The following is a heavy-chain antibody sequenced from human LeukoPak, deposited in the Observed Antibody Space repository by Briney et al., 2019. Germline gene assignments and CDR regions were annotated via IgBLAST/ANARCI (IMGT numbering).Heavy chain of an antibody. J-gene: IGHJ4*02. Sequence: PSETLSLTCTVSGGSISSSSYYWGWIRQPPGKGLEWIGSIYYSGSTYYNPSLKSRVTISVDTSKNQFSLKLSSVTAADTAVYYCAGFEALSSSWYYWGQGTLVTVSS. V-gene: IGHV4-39*01. D-gene: IGHD6-13*01. CDR2: IYYSGST. CDR1: GGSISSSSYY. CDR3: AGFEALSSSWYY.